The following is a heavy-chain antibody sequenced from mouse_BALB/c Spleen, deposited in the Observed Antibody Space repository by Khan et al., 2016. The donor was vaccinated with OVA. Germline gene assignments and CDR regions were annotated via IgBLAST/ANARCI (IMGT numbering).Heavy chain of an antibody. Sequence: EVELVESGGGLVQPGGSLKLSCAASECTFSNYGMSWVRQTPDKRLELVATINSNGGSTYYPDTVKGRFTISRDNGQNTLYLQMNSLRSEDTGMCYCSRGGYYETFFDYWGQGTALTVSS. J-gene: IGHJ2*01. CDR3: SRGGYYETFFDY. CDR2: INSNGGST. D-gene: IGHD2-3*01. CDR1: ECTFSNYG. V-gene: IGHV5-6-3*01.